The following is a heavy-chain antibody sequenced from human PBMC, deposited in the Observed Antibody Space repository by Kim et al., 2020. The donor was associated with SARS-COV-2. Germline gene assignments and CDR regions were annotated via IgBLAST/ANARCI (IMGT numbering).Heavy chain of an antibody. D-gene: IGHD3-9*01. Sequence: GGSLRLSCAASGFTFSSYSMNWVRQAPGKGLEWVSSISSSSSYIYYADSVKGRFTISRDNAKNSLYLQMNSLRAEDTAVYCCARDRKGYFDWLLYFDYWGQGTLVTVSS. CDR2: ISSSSSYI. CDR1: GFTFSSYS. V-gene: IGHV3-21*01. J-gene: IGHJ4*02. CDR3: ARDRKGYFDWLLYFDY.